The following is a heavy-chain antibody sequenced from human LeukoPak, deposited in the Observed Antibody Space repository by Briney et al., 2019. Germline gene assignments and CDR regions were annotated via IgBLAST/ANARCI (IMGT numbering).Heavy chain of an antibody. CDR3: ASYYWKGNDY. D-gene: IGHD3-10*01. CDR1: GGSISGSSYY. V-gene: IGHV4-39*07. Sequence: SETLSLTCTVSGGSISGSSYYWGWIRQPPGKGLGWIGSIYYSGSTYYNPSLKSRVTISVDTSKNQFSLKLSSVTAADTAVYYCASYYWKGNDYWGQGTLVTVSS. CDR2: IYYSGST. J-gene: IGHJ4*02.